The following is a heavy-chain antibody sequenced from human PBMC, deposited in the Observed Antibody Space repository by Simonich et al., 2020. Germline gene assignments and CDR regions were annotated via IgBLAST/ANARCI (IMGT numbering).Heavy chain of an antibody. V-gene: IGHV1-2*02. D-gene: IGHD2-2*01. CDR3: ARYPVVPAAIRNAFDI. CDR2: FNPNSGGT. Sequence: QVQLVQSGAEVKKPGASVKVSCKASGYTFTGYYMHWVRQAPGHGLGGIGRFNPNSGGTNYAQKCQGRVTMTRDTSISTAYMELSRLRSDDTAVYYCARYPVVPAAIRNAFDIWGQGTMVTVSS. CDR1: GYTFTGYY. J-gene: IGHJ3*02.